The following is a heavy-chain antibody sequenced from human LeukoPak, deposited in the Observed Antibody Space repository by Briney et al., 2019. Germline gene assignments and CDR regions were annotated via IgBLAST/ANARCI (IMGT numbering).Heavy chain of an antibody. CDR1: GGSVSNGRFY. V-gene: IGHV3-48*03. CDR2: ISSSGSTI. J-gene: IGHJ5*02. CDR3: ATMQGYSGYDSLTTFNWFDP. D-gene: IGHD5-12*01. Sequence: LSLTCTVSGGSVSNGRFYWSWVRQAPGKGLEWVSYISSSGSTIYYADSVKGRFTISRDNAKNSLYLQMNSLRAEDTAVYYCATMQGYSGYDSLTTFNWFDPWGQGTLVTVSS.